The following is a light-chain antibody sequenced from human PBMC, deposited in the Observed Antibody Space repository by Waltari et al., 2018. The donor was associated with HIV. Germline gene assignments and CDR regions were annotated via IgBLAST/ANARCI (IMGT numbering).Light chain of an antibody. J-gene: IGLJ3*02. CDR3: ATWDNTLDAWV. CDR2: GND. CDR1: TFNIGANP. Sequence: QSVLTQPPSTSGTPGQRVTISCSGSTFNIGANPVNWYHQLPGPAPKPLIFGNDQRPSGFPDRLSGSKSGTSASLAISGLQPEDEADYYCATWDNTLDAWVFGGGTKLTVL. V-gene: IGLV1-44*01.